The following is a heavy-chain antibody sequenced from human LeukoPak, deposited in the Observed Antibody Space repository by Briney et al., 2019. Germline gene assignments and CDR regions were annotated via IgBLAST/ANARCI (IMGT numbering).Heavy chain of an antibody. CDR3: ARREDYGGNSGQFDH. J-gene: IGHJ4*02. D-gene: IGHD4-23*01. CDR2: IYYSGST. Sequence: SETLSLTCTVSGGSISSSSYYWGWIRQPPGKGLEWIGSIYYSGSTYYNPSLKSRVTISVDTSKNQFSLKLSSVTAADTAVYYCARREDYGGNSGQFDHWGQGTLVTVSS. V-gene: IGHV4-39*01. CDR1: GGSISSSSYY.